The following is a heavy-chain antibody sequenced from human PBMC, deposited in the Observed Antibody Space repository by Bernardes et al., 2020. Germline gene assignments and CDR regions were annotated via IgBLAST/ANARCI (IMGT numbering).Heavy chain of an antibody. CDR2: IYYSGST. V-gene: IGHV4-39*01. D-gene: IGHD4-17*01. J-gene: IGHJ5*02. Sequence: SETLSLICTVSGGSISSSSYYWGWIRQPPGKGLEWIGSIYYSGSTYYNPSLKSRVTISVDTSKNQFSLQLRSVTAADTAVYYCARPRCHGDYLRAFYPWGQGTLVTVSS. CDR1: GGSISSSSYY. CDR3: ARPRCHGDYLRAFYP.